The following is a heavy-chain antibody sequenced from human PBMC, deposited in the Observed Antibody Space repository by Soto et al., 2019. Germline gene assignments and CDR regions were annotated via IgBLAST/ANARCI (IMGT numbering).Heavy chain of an antibody. CDR1: GGSISSGGYY. D-gene: IGHD6-19*01. CDR2: IYYSGST. J-gene: IGHJ5*02. Sequence: SETLSLTCTVSGGSISSGGYYWSWIRQHPGKGLEWIGYIYYSGSTYYNPSLKSRVTISVDTSKNQFSLKLSSVTAADTAVYYCARGGPVAGQTIGRGRSWFDPWGQGTLVTVSS. CDR3: ARGGPVAGQTIGRGRSWFDP. V-gene: IGHV4-30-4*01.